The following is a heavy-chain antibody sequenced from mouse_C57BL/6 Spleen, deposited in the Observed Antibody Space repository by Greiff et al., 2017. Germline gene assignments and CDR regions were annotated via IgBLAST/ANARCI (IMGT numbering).Heavy chain of an antibody. CDR1: GYTFTSYW. V-gene: IGHV1-53*01. Sequence: QVQLQQSGTELVKPGASVKLSCKASGYTFTSYWMHWVKQRPGQGLEWIGNINPSNGGTNYNEKFKSKATLTVDKSSSTAYMQLSSLTSEYSAVYYCARGGITTVVPSAFAYWGQGTLVTVSA. CDR3: ARGGITTVVPSAFAY. D-gene: IGHD1-1*01. CDR2: INPSNGGT. J-gene: IGHJ3*01.